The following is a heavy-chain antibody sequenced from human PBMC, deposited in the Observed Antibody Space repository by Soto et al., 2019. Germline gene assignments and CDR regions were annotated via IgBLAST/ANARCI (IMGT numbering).Heavy chain of an antibody. Sequence: GASVKVSCKTSGYTFTGYDINWVRHATGQGLEWMGWMNPNSGNTGCAQKFQGRVTMTRNTSISTAYMELSSLRSEDTAVYYCARRQGYYPLGYYYYYMDVWGKGTTVTVSS. CDR2: MNPNSGNT. CDR3: ARRQGYYPLGYYYYYMDV. V-gene: IGHV1-8*01. CDR1: GYTFTGYD. J-gene: IGHJ6*03. D-gene: IGHD1-26*01.